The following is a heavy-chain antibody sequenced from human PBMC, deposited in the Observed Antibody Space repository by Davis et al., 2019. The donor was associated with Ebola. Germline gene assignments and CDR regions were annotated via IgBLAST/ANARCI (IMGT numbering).Heavy chain of an antibody. CDR1: GGSISSHY. Sequence: PGGSLRLSCTVSGGSISSHYWSWIRQPPGKGLEWIGYIYYSGSTNYNPSLKSRVTISVDTSKNQFSLKLSSVTAADTAVYYCARGASGWYALDAFDIWGQGTMVTVSS. V-gene: IGHV4-59*11. D-gene: IGHD6-19*01. CDR2: IYYSGST. J-gene: IGHJ3*02. CDR3: ARGASGWYALDAFDI.